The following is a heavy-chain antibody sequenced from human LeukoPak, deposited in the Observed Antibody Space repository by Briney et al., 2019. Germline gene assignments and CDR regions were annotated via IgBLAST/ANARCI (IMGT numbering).Heavy chain of an antibody. CDR1: GGSFSGYY. Sequence: SETLSLTCAVYGGSFSGYYWSWIRQPPGKGLEWIGYIYYSGSTNFNPSLKSRVTISVDTSKNQFSLKLTSVTAADTAVYYCARDSGERGSGSYLIAYWGQGTLVTVSS. CDR3: ARDSGERGSGSYLIAY. J-gene: IGHJ4*02. V-gene: IGHV4-59*12. CDR2: IYYSGST. D-gene: IGHD3-10*01.